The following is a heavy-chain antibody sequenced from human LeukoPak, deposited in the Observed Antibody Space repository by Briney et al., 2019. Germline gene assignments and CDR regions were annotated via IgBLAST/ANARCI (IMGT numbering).Heavy chain of an antibody. D-gene: IGHD4/OR15-4a*01. CDR3: ARLERSRMDGAQY. CDR2: MFYGETT. Sequence: PSETLSLTXXXXXXSIRSSGYYWGWIRQPPGKGLEWIGSMFYGETTSYSPSLQGRVTISLDTSKNQFSLRLNSVTAADTAVYYCARLERSRMDGAQYWGQGTLVTVSS. J-gene: IGHJ4*02. V-gene: IGHV4-39*01. CDR1: XXSIRSSGYY.